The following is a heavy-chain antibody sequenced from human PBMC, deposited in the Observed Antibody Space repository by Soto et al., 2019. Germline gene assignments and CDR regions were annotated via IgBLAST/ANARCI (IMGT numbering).Heavy chain of an antibody. CDR1: GFSLSTSGMC. CDR3: ARIAAAPAHYGMDV. D-gene: IGHD6-13*01. CDR2: IDWDDDK. Sequence: SGPTLVNPTQTLTLTCTFSGFSLSTSGMCVSRIRQPPGKALEWLALIDWDDDKYYSTSLKTRLTISKDTSKNQVVLTMTNMDPVDTATYYCARIAAAPAHYGMDVWGQGTTVTVSS. J-gene: IGHJ6*02. V-gene: IGHV2-70*01.